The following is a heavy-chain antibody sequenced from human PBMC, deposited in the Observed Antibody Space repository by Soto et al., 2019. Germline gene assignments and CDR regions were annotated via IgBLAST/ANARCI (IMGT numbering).Heavy chain of an antibody. J-gene: IGHJ4*02. V-gene: IGHV4-34*01. Sequence: QVQLQQWGAGLLKPSETLSLTCAVYGGSFSGYYWSWIRQPPGKGLEWIGEINHSGSTNYNPSLKSRVTISVDTSKNQFSLKLSSVTAADTAVYYCARHTKSVVVVAATYFDYWGQGTLVTVSS. D-gene: IGHD2-15*01. CDR1: GGSFSGYY. CDR3: ARHTKSVVVVAATYFDY. CDR2: INHSGST.